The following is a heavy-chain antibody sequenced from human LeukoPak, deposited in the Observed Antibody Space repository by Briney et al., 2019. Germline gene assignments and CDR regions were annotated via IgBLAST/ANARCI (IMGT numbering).Heavy chain of an antibody. CDR3: ARPYSTAWSYEFFQH. Sequence: GASVKVSCKASGYTFTSYAMNWVRQAPGQGLEWMGWINTNTGNPTYAQGFTGRFVFSLDTSVSTAYLQISSLKAEDTAVYYCARPYSTAWSYEFFQHWGQGTLVTVSS. CDR1: GYTFTSYA. J-gene: IGHJ1*01. V-gene: IGHV7-4-1*02. CDR2: INTNTGNP. D-gene: IGHD6-19*01.